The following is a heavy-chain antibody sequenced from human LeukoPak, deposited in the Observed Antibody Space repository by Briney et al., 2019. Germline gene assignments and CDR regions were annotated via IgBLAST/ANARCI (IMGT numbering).Heavy chain of an antibody. Sequence: PSETLSLTCTVSGYSISSGYYWGWIRQPPGKGLEWIGSIYHSGVTYYNPSLKSRVTISVDTSKNQFSLKLSSVTAADTAVYYCASLVTIFGVVIIPERFDYWGQGALVTVSS. CDR1: GYSISSGYY. V-gene: IGHV4-38-2*02. CDR2: IYHSGVT. J-gene: IGHJ4*02. D-gene: IGHD3-3*01. CDR3: ASLVTIFGVVIIPERFDY.